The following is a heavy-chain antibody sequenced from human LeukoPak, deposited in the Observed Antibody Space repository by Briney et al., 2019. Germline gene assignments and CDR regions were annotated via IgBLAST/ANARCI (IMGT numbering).Heavy chain of an antibody. D-gene: IGHD5-12*01. V-gene: IGHV1-69*01. Sequence: SVKVSCKASGGTFSSYAISWVRQAPGQGLEWMGGIIPIFGTANYAQKFQGRVTITADESTSTAYMELSSLRSEDTAVYYCARGGYSGYVDYYYHGMDVWGQGTTVTVSS. CDR1: GGTFSSYA. CDR2: IIPIFGTA. J-gene: IGHJ6*02. CDR3: ARGGYSGYVDYYYHGMDV.